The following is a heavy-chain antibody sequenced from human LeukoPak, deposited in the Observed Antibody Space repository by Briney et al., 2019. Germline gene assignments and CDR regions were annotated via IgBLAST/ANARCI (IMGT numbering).Heavy chain of an antibody. J-gene: IGHJ4*02. CDR3: ARDKITIFGVAIDY. Sequence: GGSLRLSCAASGFTFSSYSMNWVRQAPGKGLEWVSSISSSSSYIYYADSVRGRFTISRDNAKNSLYLQMNSPRAEDTAVYYCARDKITIFGVAIDYWGQGTLVTVSS. CDR2: ISSSSSYI. D-gene: IGHD3-3*01. V-gene: IGHV3-21*01. CDR1: GFTFSSYS.